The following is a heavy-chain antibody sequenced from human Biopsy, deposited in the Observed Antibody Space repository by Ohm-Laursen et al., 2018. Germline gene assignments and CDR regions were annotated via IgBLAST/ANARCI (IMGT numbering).Heavy chain of an antibody. J-gene: IGHJ4*02. Sequence: EASVKVSCKASGYTFSGYYIHWVRQVPGQGLEWIGWINPNSGATNSAQNFQGRVTMTKDTSLNTAYMEFSRLRSDDTAVYYCAREAAIIDPRTRAFDYWGQGTLVTVSS. CDR3: AREAAIIDPRTRAFDY. D-gene: IGHD6-25*01. CDR2: INPNSGAT. V-gene: IGHV1-2*02. CDR1: GYTFSGYY.